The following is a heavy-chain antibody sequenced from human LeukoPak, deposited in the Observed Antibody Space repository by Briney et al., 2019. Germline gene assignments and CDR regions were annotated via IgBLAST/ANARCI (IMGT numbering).Heavy chain of an antibody. CDR1: GFTFSAYA. V-gene: IGHV3-23*01. D-gene: IGHD4-17*01. CDR2: IRGGGGSA. J-gene: IGHJ3*02. Sequence: PGGSLRLSCTASGFTFSAYAMMWVRQAPGKGPEWVSAIRGGGGSASYADSVKGRFTISRDNSKYTLFLQMNSLRAEDTAVYYCARDPNGDYIGAFGMWGPGTMVTVSS. CDR3: ARDPNGDYIGAFGM.